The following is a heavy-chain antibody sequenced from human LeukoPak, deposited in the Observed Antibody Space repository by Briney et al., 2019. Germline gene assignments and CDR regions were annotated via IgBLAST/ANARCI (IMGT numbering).Heavy chain of an antibody. J-gene: IGHJ4*02. V-gene: IGHV3-23*01. CDR3: GKNPRPEGCIYFES. CDR2: ICASGGRV. Sequence: PGGSLRLSCAASGFTFNSYSMNWARQAPGKGLEWVLSICASGGRVDYADSVKGRFPIFRDNSKDTLYLQMTSLSAEDTALYYCGKNPRPEGCIYFESWGQGSLVSVSS. CDR1: GFTFNSYS. D-gene: IGHD1-14*01.